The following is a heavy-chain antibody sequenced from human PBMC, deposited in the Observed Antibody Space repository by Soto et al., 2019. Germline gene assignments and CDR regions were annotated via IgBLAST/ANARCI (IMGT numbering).Heavy chain of an antibody. CDR3: ARARFQVLYGKPYFDS. CDR2: VHQSGST. J-gene: IGHJ4*02. CDR1: GGSISSSNW. V-gene: IGHV4-4*02. D-gene: IGHD2-2*02. Sequence: PSETLSLTCAVSGGSISSSNWWSWVRQSPGKGLEWIGEVHQSGSTNYSPSLKSRVTISVDKSKNQFSLMVDSVTAADTAVYYCARARFQVLYGKPYFDSWGQGTLVTVSS.